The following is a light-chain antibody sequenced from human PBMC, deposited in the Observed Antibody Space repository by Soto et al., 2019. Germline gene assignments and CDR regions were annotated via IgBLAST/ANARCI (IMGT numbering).Light chain of an antibody. Sequence: SLLTQSPRTLSLSHGDRVTLSCRAIQSVSSSFLAWYQQKPGQAPRLLIYGASTRASGIPARFSGSGSGAEFTLTISSLHPDDFATYYCQQYNSFSPITSAQRARLEIK. CDR1: QSVSSSF. V-gene: IGKV3-20*01. CDR3: QQYNSFSPIT. CDR2: GAS. J-gene: IGKJ5*01.